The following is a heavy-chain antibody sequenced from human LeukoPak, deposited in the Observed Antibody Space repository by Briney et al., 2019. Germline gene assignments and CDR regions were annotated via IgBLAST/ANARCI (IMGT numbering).Heavy chain of an antibody. CDR1: EFKFDTYG. CDR2: ISSDGLST. V-gene: IGHV3-64*01. J-gene: IGHJ4*02. CDR3: ARSTDGSAHFDY. D-gene: IGHD1-1*01. Sequence: GGSLRLSCSASEFKFDTYGMHWVRQTPGKGLEYVSGISSDGLSTYYANSVKGRFTISRDNAKNTLYPQMGSLKTEDMAVYYCARSTDGSAHFDYWGQGTLVTVFS.